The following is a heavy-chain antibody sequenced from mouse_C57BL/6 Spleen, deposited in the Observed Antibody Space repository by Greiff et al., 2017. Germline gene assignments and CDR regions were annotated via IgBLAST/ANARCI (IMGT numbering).Heavy chain of an antibody. Sequence: EVQLQESGPELVKPGASVKISCKASGYSFTDYNMNWVKPSNGKSLEWIGVINPNYGTTSYNQKFKGKATLTVDQSSSTAYMQLNSLTSEDSAVYYCARGEYEGTYWYIDVWGTGTTGTVSS. CDR2: INPNYGTT. D-gene: IGHD2-13*01. CDR1: GYSFTDYN. CDR3: ARGEYEGTYWYIDV. J-gene: IGHJ1*03. V-gene: IGHV1-39*01.